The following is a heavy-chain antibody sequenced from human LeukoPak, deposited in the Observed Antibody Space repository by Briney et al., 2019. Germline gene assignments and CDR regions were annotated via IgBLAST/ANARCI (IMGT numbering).Heavy chain of an antibody. Sequence: SETLSLTCTVSDRSISNYYWSWIRQPPGKWLEWIGYIYTSVSTNDNPSLKGRVTISVDTSKNQFSLKLSSLAAADTAVYDCARHLTASSVCIEYWGQGTLVTVSS. CDR3: ARHLTASSVCIEY. CDR1: DRSISNYY. D-gene: IGHD2-21*02. CDR2: IYTSVST. J-gene: IGHJ4*02. V-gene: IGHV4-4*09.